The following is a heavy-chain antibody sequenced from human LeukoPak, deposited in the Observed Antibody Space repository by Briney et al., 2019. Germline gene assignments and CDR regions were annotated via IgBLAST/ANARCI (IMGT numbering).Heavy chain of an antibody. D-gene: IGHD1-26*01. CDR3: AREIVGATID. Sequence: GGSLRLSCAASGFTFSSYAMHWVRQAPGKGLEWVAVISYDGSNKYYADSVKGRFTISRDNSKNTLYLQMNSLRAEDTAVYYCAREIVGATIDWGQGTLVTVSS. J-gene: IGHJ4*02. CDR2: ISYDGSNK. V-gene: IGHV3-30-3*01. CDR1: GFTFSSYA.